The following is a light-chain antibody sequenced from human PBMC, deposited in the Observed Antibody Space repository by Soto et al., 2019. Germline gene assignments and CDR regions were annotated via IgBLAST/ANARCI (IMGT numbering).Light chain of an antibody. J-gene: IGLJ2*01. CDR1: SSDVGNYNL. Sequence: QSALTQPASVSGSPGQSITISCTGTSSDVGNYNLVSWYQQYPGKAPKLMIYEAFKRPSGVSDRFSGSKSGNTASLTISGLQAEDEADYYCCSYAGSRTVVFGGGTKVTVL. CDR3: CSYAGSRTVV. CDR2: EAF. V-gene: IGLV2-23*01.